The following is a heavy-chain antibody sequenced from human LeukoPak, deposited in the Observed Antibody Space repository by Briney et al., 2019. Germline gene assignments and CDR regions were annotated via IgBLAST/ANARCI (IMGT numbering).Heavy chain of an antibody. Sequence: SEALSLTCAVYGGSFSGYYWSWIRQPPGKGLEWIGEINHSGSTNYNPSLKSRVTISVDTSKNQFSLKLSSVTPEDTAVYYCARDSRDERELLDYWGQGTLVTVSS. J-gene: IGHJ4*02. D-gene: IGHD1-26*01. CDR2: INHSGST. CDR3: ARDSRDERELLDY. V-gene: IGHV4-34*01. CDR1: GGSFSGYY.